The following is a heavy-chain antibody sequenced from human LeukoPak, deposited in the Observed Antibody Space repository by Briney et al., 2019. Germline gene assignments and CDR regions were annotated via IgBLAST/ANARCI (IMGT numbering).Heavy chain of an antibody. V-gene: IGHV4-39*07. Sequence: SETLSLTCTISGGSITTSGYCWGWIRQAPGKRLEWIGSIDFRGTTYYIQSLMGRLTISADTAKNRFSLQLNSVTAADTAVYYCVRDKGHFDVDHWGQGTLVTVSS. J-gene: IGHJ4*02. D-gene: IGHD3-9*01. CDR2: IDFRGTT. CDR3: VRDKGHFDVDH. CDR1: GGSITTSGYC.